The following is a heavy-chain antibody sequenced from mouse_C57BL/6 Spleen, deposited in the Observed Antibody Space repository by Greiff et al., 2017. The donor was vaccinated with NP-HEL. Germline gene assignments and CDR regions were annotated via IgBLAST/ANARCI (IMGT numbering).Heavy chain of an antibody. CDR2: IGPNSGGT. J-gene: IGHJ2*01. CDR1: GYTFTSYW. CDR3: ARGYGSSYGYFDY. V-gene: IGHV1-72*01. Sequence: QVQLQQPGAELVKPGASVKLSCKASGYTFTSYWMHWVQQRPGRGLEWIGRIGPNSGGTNYNEKFKSKATLTVDKPYSTAYMQLSSLTSEDADVYDGARGYGSSYGYFDYWGQGTTLTVA. D-gene: IGHD1-1*01.